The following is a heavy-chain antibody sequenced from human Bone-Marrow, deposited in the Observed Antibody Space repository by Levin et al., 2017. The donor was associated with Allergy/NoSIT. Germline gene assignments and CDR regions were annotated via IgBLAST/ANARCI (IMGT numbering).Heavy chain of an antibody. J-gene: IGHJ5*02. Sequence: PSETLSLTCTVSGGSVSSGSYYWSWIRQPPGKGLEWIGYIYYSGSTNYNPSLKSRVTISVDTSKNQFSLKLSSVTAADTAVYYCARDLRYSSGRDNWFDPWGQGTLVTVSS. D-gene: IGHD6-19*01. V-gene: IGHV4-61*01. CDR2: IYYSGST. CDR1: GGSVSSGSYY. CDR3: ARDLRYSSGRDNWFDP.